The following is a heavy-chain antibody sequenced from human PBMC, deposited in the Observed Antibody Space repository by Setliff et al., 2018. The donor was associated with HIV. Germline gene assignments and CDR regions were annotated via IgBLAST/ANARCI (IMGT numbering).Heavy chain of an antibody. D-gene: IGHD3-3*01. CDR3: ARDQSDWFY. CDR1: GGSISGSSYY. CDR2: MYYSGST. V-gene: IGHV4-39*07. J-gene: IGHJ4*02. Sequence: SETLSLTCIVSGGSISGSSYYWGWIRQSPGKGLEWIGNMYYSGSTYYNPSLKSRVTISVDTSTNQFSLKLSSVTAADTAVYYCARDQSDWFYWGQGTLVTVSS.